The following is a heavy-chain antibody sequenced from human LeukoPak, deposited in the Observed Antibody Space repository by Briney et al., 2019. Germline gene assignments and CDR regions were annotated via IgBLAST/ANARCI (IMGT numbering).Heavy chain of an antibody. D-gene: IGHD4-11*01. J-gene: IGHJ4*02. Sequence: SETQSLTCTVSGGSISSSSYYWGWIRQPPGKGLEWIGSIYYSGSTYYNPSLKSRVTISVDTSKNQFSLKLSSVTAADTAVYYCARLSVITVTTEGVDYWGQGTLVTVSS. CDR2: IYYSGST. CDR1: GGSISSSSYY. CDR3: ARLSVITVTTEGVDY. V-gene: IGHV4-39*01.